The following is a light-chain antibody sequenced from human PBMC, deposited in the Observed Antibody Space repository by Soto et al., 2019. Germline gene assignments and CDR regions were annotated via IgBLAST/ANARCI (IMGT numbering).Light chain of an antibody. CDR3: QQTNTFPRT. CDR2: ATS. Sequence: DIQMTQSPSSVSASVGDRVTITCRASQAISTWLAWYQQKPGKAPKLLIYATSTLQSGVPSRFSGSGSRTDFTLTISSLQPEDFATYFCQQTNTFPRTFGQGTRLEIQ. V-gene: IGKV1-12*01. CDR1: QAISTW. J-gene: IGKJ2*01.